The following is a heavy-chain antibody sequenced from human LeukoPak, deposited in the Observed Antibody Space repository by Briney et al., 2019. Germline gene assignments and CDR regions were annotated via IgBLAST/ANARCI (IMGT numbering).Heavy chain of an antibody. Sequence: PGGSLRLSCAASGFTFSSYSMNWVRQAPGKGLEWVSSISSSSSYIYYADSVKGRFTISRDNAKSSLYLQMNSLRAEDTAVYYCARDHDYGDYDDYWGQGTLVTVSS. CDR3: ARDHDYGDYDDY. CDR2: ISSSSSYI. CDR1: GFTFSSYS. D-gene: IGHD4-17*01. V-gene: IGHV3-21*01. J-gene: IGHJ4*02.